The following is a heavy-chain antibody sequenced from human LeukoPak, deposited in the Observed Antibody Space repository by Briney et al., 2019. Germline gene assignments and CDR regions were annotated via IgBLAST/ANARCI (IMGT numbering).Heavy chain of an antibody. CDR3: ARRATNYYGMDV. Sequence: SETLSLTCAVYGGSFSDYYWSWIRQPPGKGLEWIGYIFYSGSTTTYNPSLKSRVTISVDTSKNQFSLKLSSVTAADTAVYYCARRATNYYGMDVWGQGTTVTVSS. CDR2: IFYSGSTT. J-gene: IGHJ6*02. V-gene: IGHV4-59*08. CDR1: GGSFSDYY.